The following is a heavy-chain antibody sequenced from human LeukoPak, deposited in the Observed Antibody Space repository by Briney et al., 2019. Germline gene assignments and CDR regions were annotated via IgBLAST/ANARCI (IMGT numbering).Heavy chain of an antibody. D-gene: IGHD3-10*01. CDR1: GFTFSDYY. Sequence: GGSLRLSCAGSGFTFSDYYMSWIRRAPGKGLERVAHISSTGGTTVYADSVKGRFTISRNNAKNSVYLQMNSLRAEDAAVYYCARIYYYGSGTGEYWGQGTLITVSS. J-gene: IGHJ4*02. CDR2: ISSTGGTT. CDR3: ARIYYYGSGTGEY. V-gene: IGHV3-11*04.